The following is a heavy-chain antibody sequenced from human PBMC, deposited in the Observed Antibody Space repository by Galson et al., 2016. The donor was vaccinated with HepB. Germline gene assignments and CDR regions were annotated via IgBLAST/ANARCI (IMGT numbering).Heavy chain of an antibody. Sequence: SLRLSCAASGFTLSNSGINWVRQAPGKGLQWVSYISSSIRTIYYADSVKGRFTISRDNAENSVYLQMNSLRDEDTAVYYCARELVRSAFDLWGQGTMVTVSS. J-gene: IGHJ3*01. D-gene: IGHD4/OR15-4a*01. V-gene: IGHV3-48*02. CDR1: GFTLSNSG. CDR3: ARELVRSAFDL. CDR2: ISSSIRTI.